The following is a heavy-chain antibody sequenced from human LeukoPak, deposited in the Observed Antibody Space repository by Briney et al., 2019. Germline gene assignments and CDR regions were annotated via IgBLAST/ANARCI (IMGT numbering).Heavy chain of an antibody. V-gene: IGHV3-30*18. D-gene: IGHD5/OR15-5a*01. J-gene: IGHJ6*02. CDR2: ISYDGSNK. Sequence: GGSLRLSCEVSEFPFSIYGMAWVRQAPGKGLEWVAVISYDGSNKYYADSVKGRFTISRDSSKNTLYLQTNSLRAEDTAVYYCAKDVSNGMDVWGQGTTVTVSS. CDR3: AKDVSNGMDV. CDR1: EFPFSIYG.